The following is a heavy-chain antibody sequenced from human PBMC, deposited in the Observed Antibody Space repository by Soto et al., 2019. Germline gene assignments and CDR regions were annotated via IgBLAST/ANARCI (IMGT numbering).Heavy chain of an antibody. CDR1: GGSISSGGYY. D-gene: IGHD3-10*01. Sequence: QVQLQESGPGLVKPSQTLTLTCTVSGGSISSGGYYWSWIRQHPGKGLEWIGYIYYSGSTYYNPSLKSRVTISVDTSKNQFSLKLSSVTAADTAVYYCASAPVRGVIITGNAFDIWGQGTMVTVSS. CDR2: IYYSGST. J-gene: IGHJ3*02. CDR3: ASAPVRGVIITGNAFDI. V-gene: IGHV4-31*03.